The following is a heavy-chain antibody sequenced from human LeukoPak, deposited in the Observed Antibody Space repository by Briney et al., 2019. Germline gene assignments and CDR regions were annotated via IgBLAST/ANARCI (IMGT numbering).Heavy chain of an antibody. J-gene: IGHJ4*02. CDR2: ISDNARST. CDR3: ANSRGVSTNFDQ. Sequence: PGGSLTLSCADSGFPFSSYAMSWARQAPGRGLEWVSTISDNARSTYYSDSVKGRFTISRDNSKSTLYLQMNSLRAEDTAVYYCANSRGVSTNFDQWGQGTLVTVSS. CDR1: GFPFSSYA. V-gene: IGHV3-23*01. D-gene: IGHD5/OR15-5a*01.